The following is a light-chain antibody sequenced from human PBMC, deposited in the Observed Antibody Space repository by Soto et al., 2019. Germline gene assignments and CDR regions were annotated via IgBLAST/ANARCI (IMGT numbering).Light chain of an antibody. J-gene: IGKJ1*01. V-gene: IGKV1-39*01. CDR3: QQSYSTPWT. CDR2: AAS. CDR1: QSISSY. Sequence: DIQMTQSPSALSASVGDRVTITCRASQSISSYLNWYQQEPGKAPKILLYAASSLQSGVPSRFSGSGSGTDFTLPISRLQPEDFATYYCQQSYSTPWTFGQGTKVDIK.